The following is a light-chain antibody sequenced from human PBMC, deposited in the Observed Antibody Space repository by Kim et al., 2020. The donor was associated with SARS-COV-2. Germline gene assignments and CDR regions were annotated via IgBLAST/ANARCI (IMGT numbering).Light chain of an antibody. CDR3: QAWDSRTAV. CDR1: KLGDKY. J-gene: IGLJ2*01. Sequence: SVSPGQTASITCSGDKLGDKYACWYQQKPGQSPVLVIYQDNKRPSGIPERFSGSNSGNTATLTISATQAMDEADYYCQAWDSRTAVFGGGTKLTVL. V-gene: IGLV3-1*01. CDR2: QDN.